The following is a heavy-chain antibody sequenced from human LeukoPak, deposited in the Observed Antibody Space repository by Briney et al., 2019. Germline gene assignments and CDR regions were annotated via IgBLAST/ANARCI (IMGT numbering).Heavy chain of an antibody. D-gene: IGHD2-15*01. Sequence: GGSLRLSCAASGFTVSSNYMSWVRQAPGKGLEWVSVIYSGGSTYYADSVKGRFTISRDNSKNTLYLQMNSLRAEDTAVYYCARSYRSGYLDYWGQGTLVTVSS. V-gene: IGHV3-66*01. CDR2: IYSGGST. CDR3: ARSYRSGYLDY. J-gene: IGHJ4*02. CDR1: GFTVSSNY.